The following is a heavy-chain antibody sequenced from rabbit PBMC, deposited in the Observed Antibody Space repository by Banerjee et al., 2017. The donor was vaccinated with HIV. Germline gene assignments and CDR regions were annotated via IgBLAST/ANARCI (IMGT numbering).Heavy chain of an antibody. V-gene: IGHV1S45*01. Sequence: QEQLVESRGGLVKPGGSLKLSCTASGFSFSDKAVMCWVRQAPGKGLEWIACINTGSGNTYYANWVNGRFTISSHNAQNTVDLQMNSLAAADTATYFCVRDTWHFKLWGQGTLVTVS. CDR3: VRDTWHFKL. CDR1: GFSFSDKAV. J-gene: IGHJ4*01. CDR2: INTGSGNT. D-gene: IGHD3-1*01.